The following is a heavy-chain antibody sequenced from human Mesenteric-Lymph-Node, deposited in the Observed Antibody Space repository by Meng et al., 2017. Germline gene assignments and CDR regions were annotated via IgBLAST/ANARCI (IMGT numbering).Heavy chain of an antibody. J-gene: IGHJ4*02. CDR1: GGSISSGDYY. CDR2: IYYSGST. V-gene: IGHV4-30-4*01. D-gene: IGHD5-12*01. Sequence: QVQLQESGPGLVKPSQTLSLICTVSGGSISSGDYYWSWIRQPPGKGLEWNGYIYYSGSTYYNPSLKSRVTISVDTSKNQFSLRLSSVTAADTAVYYCARDLGVATSIAGFVYWGQGTLVTSPQ. CDR3: ARDLGVATSIAGFVY.